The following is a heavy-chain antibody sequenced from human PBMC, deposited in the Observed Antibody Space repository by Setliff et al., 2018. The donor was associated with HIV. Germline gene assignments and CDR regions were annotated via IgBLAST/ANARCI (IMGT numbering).Heavy chain of an antibody. D-gene: IGHD3-22*01. Sequence: GGSLRLSCAASGFTFSNAWMSWVRQAPGKGLEWVGRIKSKSDGGAVHYAAPVKGRFTISRDDSQDTLYLEMNSLTNEDTAMYYCTTYSSVYYHSDCWGQGTLVTSPQ. CDR2: IKSKSDGGAV. CDR1: GFTFSNAW. V-gene: IGHV3-15*01. J-gene: IGHJ4*02. CDR3: TTYSSVYYHSDC.